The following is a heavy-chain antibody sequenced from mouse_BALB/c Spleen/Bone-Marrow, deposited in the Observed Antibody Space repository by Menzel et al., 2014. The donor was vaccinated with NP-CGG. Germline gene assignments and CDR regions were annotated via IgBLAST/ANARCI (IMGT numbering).Heavy chain of an antibody. CDR2: ISSGGST. Sequence: EVKLVESGGGLVKPGGSLKLSCAASGFTFSSYAMSWVRQTPEQRLEWVASISSGGSTNYPDSVKGRFTISRDNARNILYLQMSSLRPEDTAMYYCARGGGYDYGSWFAYWGQGTLVTVSA. D-gene: IGHD2-4*01. V-gene: IGHV5-6-5*01. J-gene: IGHJ3*01. CDR1: GFTFSSYA. CDR3: ARGGGYDYGSWFAY.